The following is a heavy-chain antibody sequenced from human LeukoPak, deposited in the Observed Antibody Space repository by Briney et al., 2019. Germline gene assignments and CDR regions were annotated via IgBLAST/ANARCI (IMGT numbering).Heavy chain of an antibody. V-gene: IGHV3-21*01. J-gene: IGHJ3*02. CDR1: GFTFSSYS. Sequence: PGGSLRLSCAASGFTFSSYSMTWVRQAPGKGLEWVSSFTSRSRTIYYADSVKGRFTISRDDAKKSLYLQMNSLRAEDTAVYYCARGERITIFGVAIDAFDIWGQGTMVTVSS. D-gene: IGHD3-3*01. CDR2: FTSRSRTI. CDR3: ARGERITIFGVAIDAFDI.